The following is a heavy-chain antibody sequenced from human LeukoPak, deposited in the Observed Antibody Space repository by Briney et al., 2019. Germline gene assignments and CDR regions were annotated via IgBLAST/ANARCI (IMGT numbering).Heavy chain of an antibody. CDR1: GGSISSYY. CDR2: IYTSGST. V-gene: IGHV4-4*07. D-gene: IGHD2-15*01. Sequence: PSETLSLTCTVSGGSISSYYWSWIRQPAGKGLEWIGRIYTSGSTNYNPSLKSRVTISVDTSKNQFSLKLSSVTAADTAVYYCARVRGYCSGGSCYGWVDYWGQGTLVTVSS. J-gene: IGHJ4*02. CDR3: ARVRGYCSGGSCYGWVDY.